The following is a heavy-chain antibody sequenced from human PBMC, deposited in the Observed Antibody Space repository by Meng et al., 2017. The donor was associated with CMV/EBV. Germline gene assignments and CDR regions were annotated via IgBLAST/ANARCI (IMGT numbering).Heavy chain of an antibody. CDR3: ARVLAKSSYYDFWSGYPPGY. CDR2: ISSSSSYI. Sequence: GESLKISCAASGFTFSSYSMNWVRQAPGKGLEWVSSISSSSSYIYYADSVKGRFTISRDNAKNSLYLQMNSLRAEDTAVYYCARVLAKSSYYDFWSGYPPGYWDQGTLVTVSS. CDR1: GFTFSSYS. V-gene: IGHV3-21*01. D-gene: IGHD3-3*01. J-gene: IGHJ4*02.